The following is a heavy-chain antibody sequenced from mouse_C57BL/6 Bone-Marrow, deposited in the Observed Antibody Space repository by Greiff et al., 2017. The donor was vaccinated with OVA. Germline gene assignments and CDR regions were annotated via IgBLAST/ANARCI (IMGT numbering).Heavy chain of an antibody. V-gene: IGHV5-6*01. Sequence: EVQVVESGGDLVKPGGSLKLSCAASGFTFSSYGMSWVRQTPDKRLEWVATISSGGSYTYYPDSVKGRFTISRDNAKNTLYLQMSSLKSEDTAMYYCASYYGNYGGFAYWGQGTLVTVSA. CDR2: ISSGGSYT. CDR3: ASYYGNYGGFAY. CDR1: GFTFSSYG. J-gene: IGHJ3*01. D-gene: IGHD2-10*01.